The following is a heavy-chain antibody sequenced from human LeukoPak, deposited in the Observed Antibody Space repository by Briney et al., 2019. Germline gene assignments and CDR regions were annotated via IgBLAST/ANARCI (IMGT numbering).Heavy chain of an antibody. CDR1: GFTFSSYG. D-gene: IGHD2-2*01. Sequence: PGGSLRLSCAASGFTFSSYGMHWVRQAPGKGLEWVAFIRYDGSNKYYADSVKGRFTISRDNSKNTLYLQMNSLRAEDTAVYYCAKERDIVVVPAAMHSMDVWGKGTTVTISS. J-gene: IGHJ6*03. CDR3: AKERDIVVVPAAMHSMDV. CDR2: IRYDGSNK. V-gene: IGHV3-30*02.